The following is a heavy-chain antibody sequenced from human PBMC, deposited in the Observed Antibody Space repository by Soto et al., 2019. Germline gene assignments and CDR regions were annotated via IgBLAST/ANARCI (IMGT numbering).Heavy chain of an antibody. J-gene: IGHJ4*02. CDR3: TTDGAGFYDFLAGDYIVSI. D-gene: IGHD3-9*01. CDR1: GFTFSNAW. Sequence: EVQLVESGGGLVKPGGSRRLSCAASGFTFSNAWMSWVRQSPGKGLEWVGDIKRKIDGEATEYAAPVQCRFAISRDDSRTTLYLQMNSLKPEDTAVYYCTTDGAGFYDFLAGDYIVSIWGPGTPVTVAS. CDR2: IKRKIDGEAT. V-gene: IGHV3-15*01.